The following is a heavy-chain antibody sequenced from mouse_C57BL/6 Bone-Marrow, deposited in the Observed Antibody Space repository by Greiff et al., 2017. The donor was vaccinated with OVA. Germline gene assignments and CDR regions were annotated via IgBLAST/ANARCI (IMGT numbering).Heavy chain of an antibody. J-gene: IGHJ2*01. CDR2: SRNKANDYTT. V-gene: IGHV7-1*01. D-gene: IGHD5-1*01. CDR3: ARDAKGEYAFDY. Sequence: EVKLVESGGGLVQSGRSLRLSCATSGFTFSDFYMEWVRQAPGKGLEWIAASRNKANDYTTEYSASVKGRFIVSRDTSQSILYLQMNALRAEDTAIYHCARDAKGEYAFDYWGQGTTLTVSS. CDR1: GFTFSDFY.